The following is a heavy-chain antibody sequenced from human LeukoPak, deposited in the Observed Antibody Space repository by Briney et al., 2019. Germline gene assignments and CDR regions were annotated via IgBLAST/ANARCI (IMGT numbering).Heavy chain of an antibody. CDR3: ATAPSGYSSSWYGY. CDR2: VDPEDGET. V-gene: IGHV1-69-2*01. Sequence: AAVNVSCKVSGYTFTDYYMHWVQQAPGKGLEWMGLVDPEDGETIYAEKFQGRVTITADTSTDTAYMELSSLRSEDTAVYYCATAPSGYSSSWYGYWGQGTLVTVSS. J-gene: IGHJ4*02. CDR1: GYTFTDYY. D-gene: IGHD6-13*01.